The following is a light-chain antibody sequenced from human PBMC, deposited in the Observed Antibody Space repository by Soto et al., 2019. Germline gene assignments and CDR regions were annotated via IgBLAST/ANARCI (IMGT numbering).Light chain of an antibody. CDR3: SSDTSRLVV. J-gene: IGLJ2*01. CDR1: SSDVGGYNY. V-gene: IGLV2-14*01. Sequence: QSALTQPASVSGSPGQSITISCTGTSSDVGGYNYVSWYQQHPGKAPKLIIYEVSNRPSGVSNRFSGSKSGNMASLTISGLQAEDEADYYCSSDTSRLVVIGGGTKVTVL. CDR2: EVS.